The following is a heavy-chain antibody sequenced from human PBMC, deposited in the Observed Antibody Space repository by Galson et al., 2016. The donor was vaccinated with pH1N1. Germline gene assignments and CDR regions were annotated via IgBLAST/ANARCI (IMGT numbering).Heavy chain of an antibody. CDR2: ISWNSGSI. CDR1: GFTFDDYA. D-gene: IGHD5-18*01. V-gene: IGHV3-9*01. J-gene: IGHJ4*02. CDR3: AKVTGYLYGYVDY. Sequence: SLRLSCAASGFTFDDYAMHWVRQAPGKGLEWVSGISWNSGSIGYADSVKGRFTISRDNAKNSLYLQRNSLRAEDTASYYCAKVTGYLYGYVDYWGQGALVAVSS.